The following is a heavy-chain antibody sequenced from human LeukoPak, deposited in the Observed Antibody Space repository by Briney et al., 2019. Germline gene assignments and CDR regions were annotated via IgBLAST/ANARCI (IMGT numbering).Heavy chain of an antibody. CDR1: GGSISSYY. Sequence: PSETLSLTCTVSGGSISSYYWSWIRQPPGKGLEWIGYIYYSGSTNYNPSLKSRVTISVDTSKNQFSLKLSSVTAADTAVYYCARVGGWNYGAIYYYYMDVWGKGTTVTVSS. D-gene: IGHD1-7*01. CDR2: IYYSGST. CDR3: ARVGGWNYGAIYYYYMDV. J-gene: IGHJ6*03. V-gene: IGHV4-59*01.